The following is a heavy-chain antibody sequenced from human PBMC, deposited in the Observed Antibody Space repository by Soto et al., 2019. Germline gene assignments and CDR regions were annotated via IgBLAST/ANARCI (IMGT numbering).Heavy chain of an antibody. CDR2: ISAYNGNT. J-gene: IGHJ6*02. CDR3: ARGPKGPYYYYGMDV. Sequence: ASVKVSCKASGYTFTSYGISWVRQAPGQGLEWMGWISAYNGNTNYAQKLQGRVTMTTDTSTSAAYMELRSLRSDDTAVYYCARGPKGPYYYYGMDVWGQGTTVTVSS. V-gene: IGHV1-18*01. CDR1: GYTFTSYG.